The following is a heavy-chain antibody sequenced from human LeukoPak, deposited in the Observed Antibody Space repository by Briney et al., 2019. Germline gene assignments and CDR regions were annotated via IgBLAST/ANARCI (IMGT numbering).Heavy chain of an antibody. J-gene: IGHJ4*02. D-gene: IGHD6-6*01. CDR3: ARSSSSIGSFDY. CDR1: GGSISSGGYY. Sequence: SETLSLTCTVSGGSISSGGYYWNWIRQSPGKGLEWIGYIYHSGSTYYNPSLKSRVTISVDRSKNQFSLKLSSVTAADTAVYYCARSSSSIGSFDYWGQGTLVTVS. CDR2: IYHSGST. V-gene: IGHV4-30-2*06.